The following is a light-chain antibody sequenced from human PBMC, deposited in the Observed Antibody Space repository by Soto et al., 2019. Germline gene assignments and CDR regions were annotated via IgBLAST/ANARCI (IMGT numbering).Light chain of an antibody. J-gene: IGKJ3*01. CDR2: GAS. CDR1: QSVSSK. CDR3: QQYNNWPRT. Sequence: EIVLTQSPATLSVSPGDRATLSCRASQSVSSKLGWYQQKPGQAPRLLIYGASIRATGIPARFSGSGSGTEFTLTITSLQSEDFAAYYCQQYNNWPRTFGPGTKVDIK. V-gene: IGKV3-15*01.